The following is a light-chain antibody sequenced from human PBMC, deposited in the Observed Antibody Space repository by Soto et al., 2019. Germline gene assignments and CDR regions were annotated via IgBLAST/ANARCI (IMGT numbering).Light chain of an antibody. Sequence: DIQMTQSPFSLSASVGDRVTITCRASQSISSYLNWYQQKPGKAPKLLIYAASSLQSGVPSRFSGSGSGTDFTLTICSLQPEDFATYYCQQSSSILWTFGQGTKVEIK. V-gene: IGKV1-39*01. CDR2: AAS. J-gene: IGKJ1*01. CDR3: QQSSSILWT. CDR1: QSISSY.